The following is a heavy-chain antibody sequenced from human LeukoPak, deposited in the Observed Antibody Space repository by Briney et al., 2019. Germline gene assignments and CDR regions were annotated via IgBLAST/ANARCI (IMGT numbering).Heavy chain of an antibody. Sequence: GGSLRLSCEASEFTFSSYAMSWVRQAPGKGLEWVSYISSSGSTIYYADSVKGRFTISRDNAKNSLYLQMNSLRAEDTAVYYCARDFYDYVWGSYRFDYWGQGTLVTVSS. CDR2: ISSSGSTI. D-gene: IGHD3-16*02. V-gene: IGHV3-48*03. J-gene: IGHJ4*02. CDR1: EFTFSSYA. CDR3: ARDFYDYVWGSYRFDY.